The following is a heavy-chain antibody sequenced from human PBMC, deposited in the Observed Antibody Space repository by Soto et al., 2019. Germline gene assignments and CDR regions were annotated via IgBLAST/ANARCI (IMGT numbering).Heavy chain of an antibody. CDR2: ISYDGSDK. V-gene: IGHV3-30-3*01. CDR1: GFTLSSYA. D-gene: IGHD2-15*01. CDR3: ARRYCSGGYCYFDY. Sequence: QVQLVESGGGVVQPGRSPRLSCAASGFTLSSYAMHWVRQAPGKGLGWVAVISYDGSDKYYADSVKGRFTISRDNSKNTLFLQMNTLRPEDTAVYYCARRYCSGGYCYFDYWGQGTLVTVSS. J-gene: IGHJ4*02.